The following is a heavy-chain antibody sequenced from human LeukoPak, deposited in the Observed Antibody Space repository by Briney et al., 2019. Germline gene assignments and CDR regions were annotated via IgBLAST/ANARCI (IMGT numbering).Heavy chain of an antibody. CDR1: GYTFTNYY. J-gene: IGHJ5*02. D-gene: IGHD1-14*01. V-gene: IGHV1-46*01. Sequence: ASVKVSCKASGYTFTNYYMHWVRQAPGQGLEWMGLINPTGTGTNYAQKFRGRVTLTRDTSTTTVYMELSSLRSEDTAVYYCARERTEGFDPWGQGTLVTVSS. CDR2: INPTGTGT. CDR3: ARERTEGFDP.